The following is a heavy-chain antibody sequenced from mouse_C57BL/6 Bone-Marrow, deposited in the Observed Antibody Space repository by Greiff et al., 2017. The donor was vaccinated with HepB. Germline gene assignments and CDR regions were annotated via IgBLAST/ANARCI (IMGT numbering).Heavy chain of an antibody. CDR3: ARRDYGYDCFDY. V-gene: IGHV1-80*01. J-gene: IGHJ2*01. CDR1: GYAFSSYW. D-gene: IGHD2-2*01. Sequence: QVHVKQSGAELVKPGASVKISCKASGYAFSSYWMNWVKQRPGKGLEWIGQIYPGDGDTNYNGKFKGKATLTADKSSSTAYMQLSSLTSEDSAVYFCARRDYGYDCFDYWGQGTTLTVSS. CDR2: IYPGDGDT.